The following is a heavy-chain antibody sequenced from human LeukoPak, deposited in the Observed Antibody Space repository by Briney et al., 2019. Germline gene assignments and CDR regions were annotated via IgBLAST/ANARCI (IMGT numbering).Heavy chain of an antibody. CDR3: ARDNGAIRAYYYHGMDV. CDR1: GGSISSRNW. CDR2: IYHSGSI. J-gene: IGHJ6*02. D-gene: IGHD2-8*01. V-gene: IGHV4-4*02. Sequence: SETLSLTCAVSGGSISSRNWWSWVRQPPGKGLEWIGEIYHSGSINYNPSLKSRVTISVDKSKNQLSLRLISVTAADTAVYYCARDNGAIRAYYYHGMDVWGQGTTVTVSS.